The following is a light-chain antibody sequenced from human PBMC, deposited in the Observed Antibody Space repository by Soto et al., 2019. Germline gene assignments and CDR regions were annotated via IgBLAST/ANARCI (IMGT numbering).Light chain of an antibody. Sequence: QSALTQPASVSGSPGQPITISCTGTSDDVGGYNYVSWYQEHPGNAPKLMIYEVSNRPSGISNRFSGSKSGNTASLTISGLQAEDEADYYCSSYTTRSTVIFGGGTKVTVL. CDR3: SSYTTRSTVI. J-gene: IGLJ2*01. CDR2: EVS. CDR1: SDDVGGYNY. V-gene: IGLV2-14*01.